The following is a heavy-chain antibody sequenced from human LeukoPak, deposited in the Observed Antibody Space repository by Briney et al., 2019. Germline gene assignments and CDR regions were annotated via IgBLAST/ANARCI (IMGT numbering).Heavy chain of an antibody. V-gene: IGHV3-30*02. CDR1: GFTFSSYA. J-gene: IGHJ4*02. D-gene: IGHD6-13*01. CDR3: AKDAYSSSWIVDY. CDR2: IPFDGSNK. Sequence: SGGSLRLSCAASGFTFSSYAMHWVRQAPGKGLEWVAFIPFDGSNKYYADSVKGRFTISRDNSKNTLYLQMNSLRAEDTAMYYCAKDAYSSSWIVDYWGQGTLVTVSS.